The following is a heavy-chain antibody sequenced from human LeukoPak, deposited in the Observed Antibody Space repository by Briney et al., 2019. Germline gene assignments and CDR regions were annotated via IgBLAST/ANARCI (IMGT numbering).Heavy chain of an antibody. CDR3: AKAPYALMVYAIRFGFDY. D-gene: IGHD2-8*01. J-gene: IGHJ4*02. CDR1: GFTFSSYA. V-gene: IGHV3-23*01. CDR2: ISGSGGST. Sequence: PGGSLRLSCAASGFTFSSYAMSWVRQAPGKGLEWVSAISGSGGSTYYADSVKGRFTISRDNSKNTLYLQMNSLRAEDTAVYYCAKAPYALMVYAIRFGFDYWGQGTLVTVSS.